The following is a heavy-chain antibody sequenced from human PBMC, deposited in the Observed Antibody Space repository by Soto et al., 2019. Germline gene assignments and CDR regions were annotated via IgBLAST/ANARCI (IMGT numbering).Heavy chain of an antibody. CDR1: GYTFTSYG. CDR2: ISAYNGNT. CDR3: ARARCSGGSCYSVSGY. D-gene: IGHD2-15*01. J-gene: IGHJ4*02. V-gene: IGHV1-18*01. Sequence: QVQLVQSGAEVKKPGASVKVSCKASGYTFTSYGISWVRQAPGQGLEWMGWISAYNGNTNYAQKLQGRVTMTTDTSTSTAYTELRSRRSDDTAVYYCARARCSGGSCYSVSGYWGQGTLVTVSS.